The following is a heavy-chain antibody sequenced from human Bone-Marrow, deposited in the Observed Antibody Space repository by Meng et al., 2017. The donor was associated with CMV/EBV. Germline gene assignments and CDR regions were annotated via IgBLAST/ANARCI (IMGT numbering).Heavy chain of an antibody. J-gene: IGHJ4*02. CDR3: ARAGRGGYFAY. D-gene: IGHD2-15*01. CDR2: ISSSSSYI. Sequence: GESLKISCAASGFTFSSYSMNWVRQAPGKGLEWVSSISSSSSYIYYADSVKGRFTISRDNAKNSLYLQMNSLRAEDTAVYYCARAGRGGYFAYWGQGTLVTVSS. V-gene: IGHV3-21*01. CDR1: GFTFSSYS.